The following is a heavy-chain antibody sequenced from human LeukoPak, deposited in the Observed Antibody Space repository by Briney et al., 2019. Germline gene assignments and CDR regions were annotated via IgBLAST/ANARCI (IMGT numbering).Heavy chain of an antibody. CDR2: ISGGGST. Sequence: PGGSLRLSCAASGFTFSSYGMSWVRQAPGKGLEWVSAISGGGSTYYADPVKGRFTISRDNAKNSLYLQMNSLRAEGTAVYYCAELGITMIGGVWGKGTTVTISS. D-gene: IGHD3-10*02. V-gene: IGHV3-23*01. CDR1: GFTFSSYG. J-gene: IGHJ6*04. CDR3: AELGITMIGGV.